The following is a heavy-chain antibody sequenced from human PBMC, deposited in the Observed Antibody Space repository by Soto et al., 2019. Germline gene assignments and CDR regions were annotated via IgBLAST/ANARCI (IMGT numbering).Heavy chain of an antibody. CDR2: IIPILGIA. CDR3: ARDHPSGYDSSGYYDY. V-gene: IGHV1-69*04. Sequence: ASVKVSCKASGGTFSSYTISWVRQAPGQGLEWMGRIIPILGIANCAQKFQGRVTITADKSTSTAYMELSSLRSEDTAVYYCARDHPSGYDSSGYYDYWGQGTLVTVSS. CDR1: GGTFSSYT. J-gene: IGHJ4*02. D-gene: IGHD3-22*01.